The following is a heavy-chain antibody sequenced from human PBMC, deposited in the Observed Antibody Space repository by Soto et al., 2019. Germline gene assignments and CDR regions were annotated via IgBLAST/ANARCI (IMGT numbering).Heavy chain of an antibody. V-gene: IGHV1-3*01. D-gene: IGHD3-3*01. CDR2: INAGNGNT. CDR3: ARGLLEYSITDAFDI. Sequence: ASVKVSCKASGYTFTSYAMHWVRQAPGQRLEWMGWINAGNGNTKYSQKFQGRVTITRDTSASTAYMELSSLRSEDTAVYYCARGLLEYSITDAFDIWGQGTMVTVSS. CDR1: GYTFTSYA. J-gene: IGHJ3*02.